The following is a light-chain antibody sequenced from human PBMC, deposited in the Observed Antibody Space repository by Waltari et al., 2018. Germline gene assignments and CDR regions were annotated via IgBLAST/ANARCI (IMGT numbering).Light chain of an antibody. Sequence: EIVLTQSPGTLSLSPGERATLSFRASQSVSSSYLALYQQKPGQAPRLLIYGASSRATGIPDRLSGSGSGTDFTLTISRLEPEDFAVYYCQQYGSSPYTFGQGTKLEIK. CDR1: QSVSSSY. V-gene: IGKV3-20*01. CDR2: GAS. CDR3: QQYGSSPYT. J-gene: IGKJ2*01.